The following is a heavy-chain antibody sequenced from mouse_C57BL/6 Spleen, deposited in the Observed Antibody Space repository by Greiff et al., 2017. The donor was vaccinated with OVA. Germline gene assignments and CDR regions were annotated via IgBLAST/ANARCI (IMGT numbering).Heavy chain of an antibody. CDR3: ARDNGDGSSYYFDY. Sequence: EVQRVESEGGLVQPGSSMKLSCTASGFTFSDYYMAWVRQVPEKGLEWVANINYDGSSTYYLDSLKSRFIISRDNAKNILYLQMSSLKSEDTATYYCARDNGDGSSYYFDYWGQGTTLTVSS. CDR2: INYDGSST. J-gene: IGHJ2*01. V-gene: IGHV5-16*01. CDR1: GFTFSDYY. D-gene: IGHD1-1*01.